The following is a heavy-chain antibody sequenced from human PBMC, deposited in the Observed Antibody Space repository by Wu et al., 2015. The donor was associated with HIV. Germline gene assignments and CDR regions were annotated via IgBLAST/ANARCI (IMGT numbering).Heavy chain of an antibody. V-gene: IGHV1-18*01. D-gene: IGHD1-14*01. CDR1: GDTFTSYG. Sequence: QVHLVQSGPEMKKPGASVKVSCKASGDTFTSYGLSWVRQAPGQGLEWMGWSSVYSGNINYAQKFQGRVTMTTDTSTNTAYMELRSLRSDDTAVYYCASCNRPPSSYYYYMDVWGKGTTVTVSS. CDR2: SSVYSGNI. J-gene: IGHJ6*03. CDR3: ASCNRPPSSYYYYMDV.